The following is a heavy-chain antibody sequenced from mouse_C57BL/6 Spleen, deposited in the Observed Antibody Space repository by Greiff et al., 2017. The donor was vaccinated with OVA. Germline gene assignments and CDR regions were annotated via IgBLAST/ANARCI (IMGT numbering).Heavy chain of an antibody. CDR1: GYTFTSYW. Sequence: QVQLQQPGAELVKPGASVKMSCKASGYTFTSYWITWVKPSPGQGLEWIGDIYPGSGSTNYNEKFKSKATLTVDTSSSTAYMQLSSLTSEDSAVYYCARWYYGSSPLFDYWGQGTTLTVSS. V-gene: IGHV1-55*01. CDR2: IYPGSGST. J-gene: IGHJ2*01. CDR3: ARWYYGSSPLFDY. D-gene: IGHD1-1*01.